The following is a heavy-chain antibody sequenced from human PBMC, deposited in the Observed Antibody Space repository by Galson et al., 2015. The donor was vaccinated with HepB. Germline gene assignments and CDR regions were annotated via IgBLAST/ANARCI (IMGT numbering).Heavy chain of an antibody. Sequence: SVKVSCKASGYTFTSYGISWVRQAPGQGLEWMGWISAYNGNTNYAQKIQGRVTMTTDTSTSTAYMELRSLRSDDTAVYYCARGGPIAAAVVDDAFDIWGQGTMVTVSS. CDR2: ISAYNGNT. D-gene: IGHD6-13*01. CDR3: ARGGPIAAAVVDDAFDI. V-gene: IGHV1-18*01. J-gene: IGHJ3*02. CDR1: GYTFTSYG.